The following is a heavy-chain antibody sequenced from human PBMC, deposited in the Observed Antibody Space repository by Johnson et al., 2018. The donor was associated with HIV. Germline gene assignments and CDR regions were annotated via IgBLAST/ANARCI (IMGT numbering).Heavy chain of an antibody. J-gene: IGHJ3*02. Sequence: QVHLVESGGGVVQPGRSLRLSCAASGFTFSSYGMHWVRQAPGKGLEWVTLIWYDGSNKYYADSVKGRFTISRDNSKNTLYLQMNSLRAEDTAVYYCAKDDDMYGLPGAFDIWGQGTMVTVSS. CDR2: IWYDGSNK. CDR1: GFTFSSYG. D-gene: IGHD3-10*02. V-gene: IGHV3-33*06. CDR3: AKDDDMYGLPGAFDI.